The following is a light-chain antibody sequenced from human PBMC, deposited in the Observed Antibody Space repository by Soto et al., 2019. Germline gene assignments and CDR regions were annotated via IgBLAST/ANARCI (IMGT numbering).Light chain of an antibody. Sequence: EIVLTQSPGTLSLSPGDRVTLSCRASQSVSSSYLAWYQQKPGQAPRLLIYGASSRVTDIPDRFSGSGSGTDFTLTISRLEPEDFAVYYCQHFGSSPPKYTFGQGTKLEIK. CDR2: GAS. J-gene: IGKJ2*01. V-gene: IGKV3-20*01. CDR3: QHFGSSPPKYT. CDR1: QSVSSSY.